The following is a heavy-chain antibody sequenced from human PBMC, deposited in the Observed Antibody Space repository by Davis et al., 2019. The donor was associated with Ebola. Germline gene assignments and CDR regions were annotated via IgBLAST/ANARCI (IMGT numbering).Heavy chain of an antibody. CDR3: AKLSSTSSSPAY. J-gene: IGHJ4*02. Sequence: GESLKISCAASGFTFSSYGMHWVRQAPGKGLEWVAVISYDGSNKYYADSVKGRFTISRDNSKNTLYLQMNSLRAEDTAVYYCAKLSSTSSSPAYWGQGTLVTVSS. CDR1: GFTFSSYG. D-gene: IGHD2-2*01. V-gene: IGHV3-30*18. CDR2: ISYDGSNK.